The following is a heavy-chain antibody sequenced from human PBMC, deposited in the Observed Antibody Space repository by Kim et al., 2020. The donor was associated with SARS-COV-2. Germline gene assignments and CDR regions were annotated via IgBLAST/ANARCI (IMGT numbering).Heavy chain of an antibody. Sequence: GGSLRLSCAASGFTFSSYSMNWVRQAPGKGLEWVSSISSSSSYIYYADSVKGRFTISRDNAKNSLYLQMNSLRAEDTAVYYCARDRDLAVAGYYYYGMDVWGQGTTVTVSS. D-gene: IGHD6-19*01. V-gene: IGHV3-21*01. CDR2: ISSSSSYI. CDR1: GFTFSSYS. CDR3: ARDRDLAVAGYYYYGMDV. J-gene: IGHJ6*02.